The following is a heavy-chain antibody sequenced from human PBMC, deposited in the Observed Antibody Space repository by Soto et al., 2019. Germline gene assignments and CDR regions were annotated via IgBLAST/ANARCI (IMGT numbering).Heavy chain of an antibody. J-gene: IGHJ4*02. CDR1: GYTFTSYG. CDR3: GRVYVTTVTTGGDY. CDR2: ISAYNGNT. Sequence: QVQLVQSGAEVKKPGASVKVSCRASGYTFTSYGISWARQAPGQGLEWMGWISAYNGNTNYAQNLQGRVTMTTDTSTSTAYMELRGLRSDDTAVYYCGRVYVTTVTTGGDYWGRGTLVTVSS. D-gene: IGHD4-17*01. V-gene: IGHV1-18*01.